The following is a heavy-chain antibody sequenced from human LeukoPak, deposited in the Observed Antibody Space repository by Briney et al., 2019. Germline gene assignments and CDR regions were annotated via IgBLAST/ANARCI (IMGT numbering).Heavy chain of an antibody. J-gene: IGHJ6*03. CDR3: ARTEQVDHYMDV. CDR2: IYHSGST. Sequence: SETLSLTCAVSGYSISSGYYWGWIRQPPGKGLEWIGSIYHSGSTYYNPSLKSRVTISVDTSKNQFSLKLSSVTAADTAVYYCARTEQVDHYMDVWGKGTTVTVSS. V-gene: IGHV4-38-2*01. D-gene: IGHD1-14*01. CDR1: GYSISSGYY.